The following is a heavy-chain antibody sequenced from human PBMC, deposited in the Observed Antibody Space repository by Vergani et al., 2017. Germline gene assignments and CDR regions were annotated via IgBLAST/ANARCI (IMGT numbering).Heavy chain of an antibody. CDR1: GGSISSSSYY. D-gene: IGHD1/OR15-1a*01. CDR2: IYTSGST. J-gene: IGHJ4*02. CDR3: ARGPTIGGTKI. Sequence: QLQLQESGPGLVKPSETLSLTCTVSGGSISSSSYYWGWIRQPPGKGLEWIGSIYTSGSTNYNPSLKSRVTISVDTSKNQFSLKLSSVTAADTAVYYCARGPTIGGTKIWGQGTLVTVSS. V-gene: IGHV4-39*07.